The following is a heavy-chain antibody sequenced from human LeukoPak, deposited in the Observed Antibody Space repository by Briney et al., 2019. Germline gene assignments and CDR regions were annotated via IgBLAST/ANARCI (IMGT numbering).Heavy chain of an antibody. J-gene: IGHJ3*02. CDR3: AREDRAFDI. CDR1: GFTFKTYG. V-gene: IGHV3-48*04. Sequence: PGGSLRLSCAASGFTFKTYGMHWVRQAPGKGLEWVSYISSSGSTIYYADSVKGRFTISRDNAKNSLYLQMNSLRAEDTALYYCAREDRAFDIWGQGTMVTVSS. CDR2: ISSSGSTI.